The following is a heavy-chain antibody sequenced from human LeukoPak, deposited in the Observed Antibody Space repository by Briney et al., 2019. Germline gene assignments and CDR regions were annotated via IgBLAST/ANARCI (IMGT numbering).Heavy chain of an antibody. Sequence: PSETLSLTCAVYGGSFSGYYWSWIRQPPGKGLEWIGEINHNGSTNYNPSLKSRVTISVDTSKNQFSLKLSSVTAADTAVYYCASSLRSRKFDYWGQGTLVTVSS. CDR1: GGSFSGYY. CDR3: ASSLRSRKFDY. V-gene: IGHV4-34*01. D-gene: IGHD3-3*01. J-gene: IGHJ4*02. CDR2: INHNGST.